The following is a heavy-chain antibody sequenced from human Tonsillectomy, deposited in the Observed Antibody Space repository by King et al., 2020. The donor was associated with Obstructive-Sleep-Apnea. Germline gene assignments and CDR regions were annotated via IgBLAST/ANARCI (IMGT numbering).Heavy chain of an antibody. Sequence: VQLVESGAEVKKPGESLRISCEGSVYSFTNYWITWVRQMPGKGLEWMGTIDPGDSYTNHSPSFQGHVTISSDKSISTAYLQWSSLKASYTAIYYCARRFLGYCGTTSCSHFDYWGQGTLVTVSS. J-gene: IGHJ4*02. D-gene: IGHD2-2*01. CDR3: ARRFLGYCGTTSCSHFDY. V-gene: IGHV5-10-1*01. CDR1: VYSFTNYW. CDR2: IDPGDSYT.